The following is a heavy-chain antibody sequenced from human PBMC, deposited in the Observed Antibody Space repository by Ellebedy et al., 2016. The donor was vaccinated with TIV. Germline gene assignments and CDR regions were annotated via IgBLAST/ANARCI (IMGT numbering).Heavy chain of an antibody. Sequence: ASVKVSCKASGYTFTSYYMHWVRQAPGQGLEWMGIINPSGGSTSYAQKFQGRVTMTRDPSTSTVYMELSSLRSEDTAVYYCARECRVRGGLLSGFDPWGQGTLVTVSS. CDR1: GYTFTSYY. J-gene: IGHJ5*02. CDR2: INPSGGST. V-gene: IGHV1-46*01. CDR3: ARECRVRGGLLSGFDP. D-gene: IGHD3-10*01.